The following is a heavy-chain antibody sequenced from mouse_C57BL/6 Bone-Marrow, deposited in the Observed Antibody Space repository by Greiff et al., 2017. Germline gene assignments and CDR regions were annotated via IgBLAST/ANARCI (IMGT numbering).Heavy chain of an antibody. J-gene: IGHJ2*01. CDR3: ARERRLLLLY. CDR1: GYTFTSYG. CDR2: IYPRSGNT. D-gene: IGHD2-3*01. Sequence: VQLQQSGAELARPGASVKLSCKASGYTFTSYGISWVKQRTGQGLEWIGEIYPRSGNTYYNEKFKGTATLTADKSSSPAYMGLRSLASEDSAVDFCARERRLLLLYWGKGTTLTVSS. V-gene: IGHV1-81*01.